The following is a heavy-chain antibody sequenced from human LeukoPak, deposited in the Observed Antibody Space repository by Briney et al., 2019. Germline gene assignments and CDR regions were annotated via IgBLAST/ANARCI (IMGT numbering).Heavy chain of an antibody. D-gene: IGHD3-22*01. CDR2: IYTSGST. CDR3: ARAGSGYYHNWFDP. V-gene: IGHV4-59*10. Sequence: PSETLSLTCAVYGGSFSGYYWSWIRQPAGKGLEWIGRIYTSGSTNYNPSLKSRVTMSVDTSKNQFSLKLSSVTAADTAVYYCARAGSGYYHNWFDPWGQGTLVTVSS. J-gene: IGHJ5*02. CDR1: GGSFSGYY.